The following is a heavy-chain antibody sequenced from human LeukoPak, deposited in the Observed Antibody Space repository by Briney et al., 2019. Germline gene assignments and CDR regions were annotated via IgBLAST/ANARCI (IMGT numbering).Heavy chain of an antibody. J-gene: IGHJ6*02. Sequence: GASVKVSCKASGYTFTSYGISWVRQAPGQGLEWMGWISAYNGNTNYEQKLQGRVTMTTDTSTSTAYMELRSLRSDDTAVYYCARDRGYCSGGSCYSDDSLYYYGMDVWGQGTTVTVSS. CDR2: ISAYNGNT. CDR3: ARDRGYCSGGSCYSDDSLYYYGMDV. CDR1: GYTFTSYG. V-gene: IGHV1-18*01. D-gene: IGHD2-15*01.